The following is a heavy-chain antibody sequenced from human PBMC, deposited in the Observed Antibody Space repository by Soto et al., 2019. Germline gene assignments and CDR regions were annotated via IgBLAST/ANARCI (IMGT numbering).Heavy chain of an antibody. V-gene: IGHV4-59*08. D-gene: IGHD2-15*01. CDR3: ARLGGFFQALDS. CDR1: GGSISPYY. CDR2: IYFGGTT. Sequence: PSEILSLTCTVSGGSISPYYWSWIRQPPGKGLEWIGYIYFGGTTKYNPSLKSRVSMSVDTSKNQFSLKLTSVTAADTAVYYCARLGGFFQALDSWGQGTLVTSPQ. J-gene: IGHJ4*02.